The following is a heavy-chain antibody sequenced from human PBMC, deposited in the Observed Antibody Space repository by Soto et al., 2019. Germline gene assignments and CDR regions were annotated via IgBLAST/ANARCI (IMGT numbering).Heavy chain of an antibody. D-gene: IGHD3-10*01. Sequence: PSETLSLTCTVSGGSISSSSYYWGWIRQPPGKGLEWIGSIFYSGSTYYNPSLKSRVTISLDISRNHFSLKLSSVTAADTALYYCARVNDMVRGVLDYWGQGTLVTVSS. J-gene: IGHJ4*02. CDR3: ARVNDMVRGVLDY. CDR2: IFYSGST. V-gene: IGHV4-39*07. CDR1: GGSISSSSYY.